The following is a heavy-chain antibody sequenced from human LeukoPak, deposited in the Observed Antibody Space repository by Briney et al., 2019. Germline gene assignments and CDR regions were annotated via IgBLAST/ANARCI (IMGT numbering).Heavy chain of an antibody. D-gene: IGHD4-17*01. V-gene: IGHV1-69*05. CDR1: GGTFSSYA. J-gene: IGHJ5*02. CDR3: ARDRGGDYQKNWFDP. CDR2: IIPIFGTA. Sequence: SVKVSCKASGGTFSSYAISWVRQAPGQGLEWMGRIIPIFGTANYAQKFQGRVTITTDESTSTAYMELSSLRSGDTAVYYCARDRGGDYQKNWFDPWGQGTLVTVSS.